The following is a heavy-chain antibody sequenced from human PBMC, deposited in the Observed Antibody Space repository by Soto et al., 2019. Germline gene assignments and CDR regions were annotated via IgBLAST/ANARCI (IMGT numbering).Heavy chain of an antibody. V-gene: IGHV1-69*13. J-gene: IGHJ4*02. Sequence: GASVKVSCKASGGTFSSYAISWVRQAPGQGLEWMGGIIPIFGTANYAQKFQGRVTITADESTSTAYMELSSLRSEDTAVYYCARVHLSAAGKIIFDYWGQGTLVTVSS. CDR3: ARVHLSAAGKIIFDY. CDR2: IIPIFGTA. CDR1: GGTFSSYA. D-gene: IGHD6-13*01.